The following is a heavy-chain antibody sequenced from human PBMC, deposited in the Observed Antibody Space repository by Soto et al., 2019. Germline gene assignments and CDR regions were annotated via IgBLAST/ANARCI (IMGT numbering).Heavy chain of an antibody. CDR1: GFTFSSYW. CDR3: AKSAVIAYYYYYMDV. D-gene: IGHD2-21*01. J-gene: IGHJ6*03. Sequence: PGGSLRLSCAASGFTFSSYWMHWVRQAPGKGLVWVSRINSGGSSTSYADSVKGRFTISRDNAKNTLYLQMNSLRAEDTAVYYCAKSAVIAYYYYYMDVWGKGTTVTVSS. V-gene: IGHV3-74*01. CDR2: INSGGSST.